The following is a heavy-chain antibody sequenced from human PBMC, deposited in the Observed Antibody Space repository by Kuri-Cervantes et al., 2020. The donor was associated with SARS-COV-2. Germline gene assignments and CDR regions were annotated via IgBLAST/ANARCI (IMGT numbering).Heavy chain of an antibody. CDR3: ARDPDSSGWYAGDAFDI. V-gene: IGHV3-30-3*01. J-gene: IGHJ3*02. CDR2: ISYDGSNK. D-gene: IGHD6-19*01. CDR1: GFTFSSYA. Sequence: GGSLRLSCAASGFTFSSYAMHWVRQAPGKGLEWVAVISYDGSNKYYADSVKGRFTISRDNSKNTLYLQMNSLRAEDTAVYYCARDPDSSGWYAGDAFDIWDQGTMVTVSS.